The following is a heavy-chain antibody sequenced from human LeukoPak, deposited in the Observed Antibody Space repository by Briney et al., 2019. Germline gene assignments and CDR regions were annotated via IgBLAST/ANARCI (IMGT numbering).Heavy chain of an antibody. D-gene: IGHD1-26*01. J-gene: IGHJ6*03. Sequence: PGGSLRLSCAASGFTFSSYWMSWVRQAPGKGLEWVANIKQDGSEKYYVDSVKGRFTISRDNAKNSLYLQMNSLRAEDTAVYYCARDGRPRYYYYYMDVWGKGTTVTISS. CDR3: ARDGRPRYYYYYMDV. CDR1: GFTFSSYW. V-gene: IGHV3-7*01. CDR2: IKQDGSEK.